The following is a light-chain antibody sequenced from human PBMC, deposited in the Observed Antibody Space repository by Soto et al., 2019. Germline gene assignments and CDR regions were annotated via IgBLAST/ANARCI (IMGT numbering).Light chain of an antibody. J-gene: IGKJ2*01. V-gene: IGKV1-5*03. CDR3: QQYNSYPYT. Sequence: DIQMTQSPSTLSASVGDRVTITCRASQSISSWLAWYQQKPGKAPKLLIYKAPSLENGVPSRFSGSGSGTEFTLTISSLQPDDFATYYCQQYNSYPYTFGQGTKLEIK. CDR2: KAP. CDR1: QSISSW.